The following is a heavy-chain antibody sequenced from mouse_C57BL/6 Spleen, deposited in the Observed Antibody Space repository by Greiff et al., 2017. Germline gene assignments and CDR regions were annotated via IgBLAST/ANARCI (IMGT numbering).Heavy chain of an antibody. CDR2: IWGGGST. J-gene: IGHJ3*01. CDR3: AKQGGYYYGISSAWFAY. D-gene: IGHD1-1*01. Sequence: VHLVESGPGLVAPSQSLSITCTVSGFSLTSYGVDWVRQPPGKGLEWLGVIWGGGSTNYNSARMSRLSISKDNSKSQVFLKMNSLQTDDTAMYYCAKQGGYYYGISSAWFAYWGQGTLVTVSA. CDR1: GFSLTSYG. V-gene: IGHV2-9*01.